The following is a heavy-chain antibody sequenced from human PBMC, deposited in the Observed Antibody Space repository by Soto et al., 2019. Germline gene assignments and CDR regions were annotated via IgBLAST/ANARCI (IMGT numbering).Heavy chain of an antibody. D-gene: IGHD6-19*01. CDR2: IIPIFGTA. CDR1: GGTFSSYA. V-gene: IGHV1-69*06. J-gene: IGHJ6*02. CDR3: ARDVTVAGYYYYYGMDV. Sequence: GASVKVSCKASGGTFSSYAISWVRQAPGQGLEWMGGIIPIFGTANYAQKFQGRVTITADKSTSTAYMEPSSLRSEDTDVYYCARDVTVAGYYYYYGMDVWGQGTTVTVSS.